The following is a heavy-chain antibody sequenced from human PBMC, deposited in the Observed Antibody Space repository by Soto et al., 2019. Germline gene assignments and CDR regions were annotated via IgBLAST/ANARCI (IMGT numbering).Heavy chain of an antibody. CDR2: TSYSGNT. Sequence: SETLSLTCTISGGSVSTYYWSWIRQPPGKALEWIGLTSYSGNTNYNPSLKSRVAMAVDTSKNQFSLTLSSVTAADTVVYYCARDGVGAFEYWCQGTLVTVSS. D-gene: IGHD3-3*01. CDR1: GGSVSTYY. V-gene: IGHV4-59*02. CDR3: ARDGVGAFEY. J-gene: IGHJ4*02.